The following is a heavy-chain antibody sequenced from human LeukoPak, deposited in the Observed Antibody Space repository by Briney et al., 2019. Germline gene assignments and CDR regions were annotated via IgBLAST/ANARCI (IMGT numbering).Heavy chain of an antibody. V-gene: IGHV3-30*02. Sequence: PGGSLRLSCAASGFTFSSYGMHWVRQAPGKGLEWVAFIRYVGSNKYYADSVKGRFTISRDNSKNTLYLQMNSLRAEDTAVYYCAKKSGGGAQPFDIWGQGTMVTVSS. CDR3: AKKSGGGAQPFDI. D-gene: IGHD2-15*01. CDR1: GFTFSSYG. CDR2: IRYVGSNK. J-gene: IGHJ3*02.